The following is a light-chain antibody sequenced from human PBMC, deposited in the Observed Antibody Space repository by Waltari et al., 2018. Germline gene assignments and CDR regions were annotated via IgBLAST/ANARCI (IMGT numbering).Light chain of an antibody. V-gene: IGLV2-23*01. CDR1: SRDVGRYNL. J-gene: IGLJ2*01. Sequence: HSALTQPASVSGSPGQSITISCTGTSRDVGRYNLVSWYQHPPGEAPKLILYEGSVRPSGVSNRFSGSKSGNTASLTISGLQAEDESDYYCCSYAGGHTLVFGGGTKLTVL. CDR2: EGS. CDR3: CSYAGGHTLV.